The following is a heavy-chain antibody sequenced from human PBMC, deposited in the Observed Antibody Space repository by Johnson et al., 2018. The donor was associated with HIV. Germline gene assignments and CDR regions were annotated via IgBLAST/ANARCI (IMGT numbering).Heavy chain of an antibody. CDR2: IYSGGST. CDR3: AGGAALPPAFDI. J-gene: IGHJ3*02. D-gene: IGHD2-15*01. CDR1: GFTVSSNY. Sequence: VQLVESGGCLVQPGGSLRLSCAASGFTVSSNYMNWVRQAPGKGLEWVSVIYSGGSTYYADSVKGRITISRDNSKNTLYLQMNSLGAEDTAVYYCAGGAALPPAFDIWGQGTMVTVSS. V-gene: IGHV3-66*01.